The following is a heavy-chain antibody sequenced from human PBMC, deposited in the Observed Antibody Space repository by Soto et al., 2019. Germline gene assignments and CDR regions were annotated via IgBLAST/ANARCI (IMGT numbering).Heavy chain of an antibody. CDR1: GFTFRSYA. CDR2: ITGSADST. Sequence: HPGGSLRLSCAASGFTFRSYAMNWVRQAPGKGLQWVSTITGSADSTYYADSVKGRFTISRDNSKNTLYLQMNGLRAEDTAIYYCAKDPAVPGLFGYWGQGTLVTVSS. D-gene: IGHD6-19*01. CDR3: AKDPAVPGLFGY. J-gene: IGHJ4*02. V-gene: IGHV3-23*01.